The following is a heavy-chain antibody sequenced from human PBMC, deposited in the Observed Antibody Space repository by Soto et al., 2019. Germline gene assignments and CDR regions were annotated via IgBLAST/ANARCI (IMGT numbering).Heavy chain of an antibody. CDR2: IRSKTNSYAT. CDR3: TRQTDAVQWLVVPTYYNFDY. V-gene: IGHV3-73*02. CDR1: GFTFGGSA. Sequence: EGQLVESGGGLVQPGGSLKLSCAASGFTFGGSAMHWVRQASGKGREWVGQIRSKTNSYATAYAESVKGRFTISRDDSMNKEYLQMNSLKTEYTAVYFWTRQTDAVQWLVVPTYYNFDYWGQGTLVTVSS. D-gene: IGHD6-19*01. J-gene: IGHJ4*02.